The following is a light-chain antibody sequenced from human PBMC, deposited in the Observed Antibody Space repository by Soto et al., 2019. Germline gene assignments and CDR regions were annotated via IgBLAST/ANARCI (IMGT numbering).Light chain of an antibody. CDR3: QQRYKTVT. CDR2: DAS. Sequence: EIEMTQSPATLSLSPGERATLSCTASQSVYGNLAWYQQKPGQAPRLLIYDASNRATGIPARFSGSGSGTDFTLTISSLQPEDFAAYYCQQRYKTVTFGRGTKVDIK. J-gene: IGKJ4*01. CDR1: QSVYGN. V-gene: IGKV3-11*01.